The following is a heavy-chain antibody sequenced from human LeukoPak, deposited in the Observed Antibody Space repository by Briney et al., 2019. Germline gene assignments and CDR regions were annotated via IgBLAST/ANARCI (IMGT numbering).Heavy chain of an antibody. CDR2: INHSGST. Sequence: KASETLSLTCTVSGGSISTYYWSWIRQPPGKGLEWIGEINHSGSTNYNPSLKSRVTISVDTSKNQFSLKLSSVTAADTAVYYCARRDFWSGYYPFDYWGQGTLVTVSS. CDR1: GGSISTYY. D-gene: IGHD3-3*01. V-gene: IGHV4-34*01. J-gene: IGHJ4*02. CDR3: ARRDFWSGYYPFDY.